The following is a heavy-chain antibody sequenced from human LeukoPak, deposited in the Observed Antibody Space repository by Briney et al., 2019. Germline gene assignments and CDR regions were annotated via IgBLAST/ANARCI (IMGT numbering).Heavy chain of an antibody. CDR3: ATVRNYYDSSGPVDY. V-gene: IGHV1-2*02. J-gene: IGHJ4*02. CDR2: INPNSGGT. D-gene: IGHD3-22*01. Sequence: ASVKVSCQASGYTFTGHYMHWVRQAPGQGLEGVGLINPNSGGTNYAQKFQGRVTMTRDTSISTAYMELSRLRSDDTAVYYCATVRNYYDSSGPVDYWGQGTLVTVSS. CDR1: GYTFTGHY.